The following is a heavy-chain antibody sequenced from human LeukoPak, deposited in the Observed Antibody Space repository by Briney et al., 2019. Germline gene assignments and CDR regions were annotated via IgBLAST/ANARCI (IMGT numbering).Heavy chain of an antibody. J-gene: IGHJ6*02. CDR3: ARDRSGDDYGETRWVDV. D-gene: IGHD4-17*01. CDR2: INPSGGST. V-gene: IGHV1-46*01. CDR1: GYTFTGYY. Sequence: ASVKVSCKASGYTFTGYYMHWVRQAPGQGLEWMGIINPSGGSTSYAQKFQGRVTMTRDTSTSTVYMELSSLRSEDTAVYYCARDRSGDDYGETRWVDVWGQGTTVTVSS.